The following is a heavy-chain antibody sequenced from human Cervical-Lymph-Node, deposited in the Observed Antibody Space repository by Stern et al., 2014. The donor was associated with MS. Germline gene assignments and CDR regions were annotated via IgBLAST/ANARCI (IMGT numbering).Heavy chain of an antibody. CDR1: GVTLSNFW. V-gene: IGHV3-7*01. Sequence: EVQLLESGGGLVQPGGSLRLSCGAPGVTLSNFWMNWVRQAPGKGPAWVANIKQDGTAKCYVDAVKGRFTISRDNAKNSVYLQMNSLRDEDTAVYYCVAGWGWRPDYWGQGTLVSVSS. CDR3: VAGWGWRPDY. J-gene: IGHJ4*02. CDR2: IKQDGTAK. D-gene: IGHD2-21*01.